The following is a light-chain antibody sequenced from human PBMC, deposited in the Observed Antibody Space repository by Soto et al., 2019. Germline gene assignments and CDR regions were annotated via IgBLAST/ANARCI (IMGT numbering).Light chain of an antibody. J-gene: IGKJ4*01. CDR1: QSVLYSSNRQNY. V-gene: IGKV4-1*01. Sequence: DIVMTQSPDSLAVSLGERATIYCKSSQSVLYSSNRQNYLAWYQQKPGQPPQLLIYWASTRESGVPDRFSGSGSGTDFTLTISSLQAEDVAIYYCQQYYTTPLTFG. CDR2: WAS. CDR3: QQYYTTPLT.